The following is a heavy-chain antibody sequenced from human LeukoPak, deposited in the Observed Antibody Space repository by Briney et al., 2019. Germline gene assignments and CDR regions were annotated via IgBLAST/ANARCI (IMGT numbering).Heavy chain of an antibody. J-gene: IGHJ4*02. CDR3: AKDHGMLTAH. CDR2: ITETGAGT. CDR1: GFMFSRYA. V-gene: IGHV3-23*01. Sequence: PGGSLRLSCAASGFMFSRYAMIWVRQTPGKGLEWVSAITETGAGTYYADSVKGRFTMSRDNSKNTLYLQMNSLRAEDTAVYYCAKDHGMLTAHWGQGTLVTVSS. D-gene: IGHD3-10*02.